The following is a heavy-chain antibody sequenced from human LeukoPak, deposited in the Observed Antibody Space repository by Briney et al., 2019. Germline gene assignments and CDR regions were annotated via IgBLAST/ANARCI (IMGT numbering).Heavy chain of an antibody. CDR1: GGSFSGYY. CDR2: INHSGST. D-gene: IGHD6-13*01. CDR3: ANFPGIAAAGTGY. J-gene: IGHJ4*02. Sequence: SETLSLTCAVYGGSFSGYYWSWIRQPPGKGLEWIGEINHSGSTNYNPSLKSRVTISVDTSKNQFPLKLSSVTAADTAVYYCANFPGIAAAGTGYWGQGTLVTVSS. V-gene: IGHV4-34*01.